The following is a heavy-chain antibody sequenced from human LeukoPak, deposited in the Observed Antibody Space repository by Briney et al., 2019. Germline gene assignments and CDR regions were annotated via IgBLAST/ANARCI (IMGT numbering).Heavy chain of an antibody. Sequence: GGSLRLSCAASGFTFSSYSMNWVRQAPGKGLEWVSAISSSSYIYYSDSVKGRFTISRDNAKNSLYLQMNSLRPEDTAVYYCARDRVRVVPAANHWFAPWGQGTLVTVSS. V-gene: IGHV3-21*01. D-gene: IGHD2-2*01. CDR2: ISSSSYI. CDR1: GFTFSSYS. J-gene: IGHJ5*02. CDR3: ARDRVRVVPAANHWFAP.